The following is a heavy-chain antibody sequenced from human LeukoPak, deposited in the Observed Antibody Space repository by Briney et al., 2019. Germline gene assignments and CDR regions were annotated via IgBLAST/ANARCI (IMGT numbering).Heavy chain of an antibody. D-gene: IGHD3-22*01. J-gene: IGHJ3*02. CDR1: GFTFSSYA. CDR2: ISGSGGST. Sequence: PGASLRLSCAASGFTFSSYAMSWVRQAPGKGLEWVSAISGSGGSTYYADSVKGRFTISRDNSKNTRYLQMNSLRAEDTAVYYCAKDDSSGYYSDAFDIWGQGTMVTVSS. V-gene: IGHV3-23*01. CDR3: AKDDSSGYYSDAFDI.